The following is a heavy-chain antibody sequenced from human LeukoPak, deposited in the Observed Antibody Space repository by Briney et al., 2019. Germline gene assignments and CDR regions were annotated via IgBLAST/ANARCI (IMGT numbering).Heavy chain of an antibody. Sequence: PGGSLRLSCAASGFTFSSYEMNWVRQAPGKGLEWVSAISASGGSTYYADSVKGRFTISRDNSKNTLYLQMNSLRAEDTAVYYCAKVWAASFDIVVVPPGVWGKGTTVTISS. D-gene: IGHD2-2*01. CDR3: AKVWAASFDIVVVPPGV. CDR1: GFTFSSYE. J-gene: IGHJ6*04. V-gene: IGHV3-23*01. CDR2: ISASGGST.